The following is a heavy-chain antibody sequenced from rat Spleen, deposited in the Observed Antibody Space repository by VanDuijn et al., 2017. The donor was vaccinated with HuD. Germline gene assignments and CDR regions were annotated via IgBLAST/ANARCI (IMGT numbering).Heavy chain of an antibody. V-gene: IGHV5-25*01. J-gene: IGHJ3*01. CDR2: ISTGGGNT. CDR3: VRHALMYTTDSFTY. Sequence: EVQLVESGGGLVQPGRSMKLSCAASGFTFSHCYMAWVRQAPTKGLEWVASISTGGGNTYYRDSVKGRFTISRDNAKNTLYRQMDSLRSEDTATYYCVRHALMYTTDSFTYWGQGTLVTVSS. CDR1: GFTFSHCY. D-gene: IGHD1-6*01.